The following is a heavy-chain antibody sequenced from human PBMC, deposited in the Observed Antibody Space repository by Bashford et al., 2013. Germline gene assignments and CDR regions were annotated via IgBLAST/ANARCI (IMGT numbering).Heavy chain of an antibody. CDR3: ARDATGTTWGDYGMDV. CDR1: GYTFTSYY. J-gene: IGHJ6*02. CDR2: INPSGGST. V-gene: IGHV1-46*01. Sequence: ASVKVSCKASGYTFTSYYMHWVRQAPGQGLEWMGIINPSGGSTSYAQKFQGRVTMTRDTSTSTVYMELSSLRSEDTAVYYCARDATGTTWGDYGMDVWGQGTTVTVSS. D-gene: IGHD1-1*01.